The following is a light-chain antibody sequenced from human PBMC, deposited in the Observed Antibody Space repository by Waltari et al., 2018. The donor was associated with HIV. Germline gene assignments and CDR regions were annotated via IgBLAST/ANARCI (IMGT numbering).Light chain of an antibody. CDR2: EVN. CDR3: SSYAGSYRYV. J-gene: IGLJ1*01. Sequence: QSALTQPPSASGSPGQSVTISCTGTSSDVGGYNYLPWYQQHPGKAPKLMIYEVNKRPSGVPDRFSGSKSGNTASLTVSGLQAEDEADFYCSSYAGSYRYVFGTGTKVTVL. CDR1: SSDVGGYNY. V-gene: IGLV2-8*01.